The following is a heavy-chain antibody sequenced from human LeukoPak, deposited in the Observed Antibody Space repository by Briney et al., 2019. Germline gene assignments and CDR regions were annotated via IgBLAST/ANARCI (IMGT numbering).Heavy chain of an antibody. D-gene: IGHD5-18*01. CDR2: IDSDGSTT. Sequence: GGSLRLSCAASKFTFNTYWMHWVRQAPGKGLVWVSRIDSDGSTTDYAASVKGRFTISRDNAKNSLYLQMNSLRAEDTAVYYCARPTQVGVRGYSYGWVDYWGQGTLVTVSS. CDR1: KFTFNTYW. J-gene: IGHJ4*02. V-gene: IGHV3-74*01. CDR3: ARPTQVGVRGYSYGWVDY.